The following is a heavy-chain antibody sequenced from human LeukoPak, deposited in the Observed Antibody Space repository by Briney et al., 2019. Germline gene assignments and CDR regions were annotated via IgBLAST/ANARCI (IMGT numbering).Heavy chain of an antibody. D-gene: IGHD2-15*01. J-gene: IGHJ6*03. CDR1: GGSISSYY. V-gene: IGHV4-4*07. Sequence: SETLSLTCTVSGGSISSYYWSWIRQPAGKGLEWIGRIYTSGSTNYNPSLKSRVTISVDTSKNQFSLKLSSVTAADTAVYYCARSGKFPLGYCSGGSCYRGRPYYYYYMDVWGKGTTVTVSS. CDR3: ARSGKFPLGYCSGGSCYRGRPYYYYYMDV. CDR2: IYTSGST.